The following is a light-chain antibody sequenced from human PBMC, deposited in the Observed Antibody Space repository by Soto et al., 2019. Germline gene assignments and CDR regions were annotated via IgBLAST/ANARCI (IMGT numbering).Light chain of an antibody. CDR3: ATWDGGLSGPFV. CDR1: SSNIGGTNY. Sequence: QSVLTQPPSASGTPGQKVFISCSGSSSNIGGTNYAYWYQQLPGAAPKLLMHSNNLRPSGVPERISGSKFGTAASLAISGLQSEDEANSSCATWDGGLSGPFVFGTGTKVTVL. V-gene: IGLV1-47*02. CDR2: SNN. J-gene: IGLJ1*01.